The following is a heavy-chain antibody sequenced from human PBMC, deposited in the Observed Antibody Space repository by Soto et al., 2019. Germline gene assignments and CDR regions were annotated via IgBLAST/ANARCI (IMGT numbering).Heavy chain of an antibody. D-gene: IGHD3-3*01. CDR3: ARGGPRGDYDFWSGYYTQGVAGMDD. J-gene: IGHJ6*02. CDR1: GGSFSGYY. CDR2: INHSGST. V-gene: IGHV4-34*01. Sequence: PSETLSLTCAVYGGSFSGYYWSWNRPPPGKGLEWIGEINHSGSTNYNPSLKSRVTISVDTSKNQFSLKLSSVTSAYMAVYYCARGGPRGDYDFWSGYYTQGVAGMDDGCQGTTVTVSS.